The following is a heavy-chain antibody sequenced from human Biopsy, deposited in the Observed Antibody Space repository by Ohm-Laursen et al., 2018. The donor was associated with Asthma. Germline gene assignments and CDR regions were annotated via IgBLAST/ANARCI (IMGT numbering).Heavy chain of an antibody. V-gene: IGHV3-21*01. Sequence: SLRLSCSASGFDLRDYTMNWARQAPGKGLEWVASISSLSRYIYHATSLRGRFTISRDNAKRSLYLQMDSLRGDDTAVYYCADIFWAIWGQGTLVAVSS. J-gene: IGHJ4*02. CDR1: GFDLRDYT. CDR2: ISSLSRYI. D-gene: IGHD2-21*01. CDR3: ADIFWAI.